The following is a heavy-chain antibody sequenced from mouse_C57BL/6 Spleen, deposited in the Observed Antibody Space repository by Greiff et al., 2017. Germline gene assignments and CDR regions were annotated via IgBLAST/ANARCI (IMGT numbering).Heavy chain of an antibody. V-gene: IGHV1-53*01. CDR3: ARGDGSSSWYFDV. J-gene: IGHJ1*03. CDR2: INPSNGGT. Sequence: QVQLQQSGTELVKPGASVKLSCKASGYTFTSYWMHWVKQRPGQGLEWIGNINPSNGGTNYNEKFKSKDKLTVDKSSRTAYMQLSSLTSEDSAVYYCARGDGSSSWYFDVWGTGTTVTVSS. D-gene: IGHD1-1*01. CDR1: GYTFTSYW.